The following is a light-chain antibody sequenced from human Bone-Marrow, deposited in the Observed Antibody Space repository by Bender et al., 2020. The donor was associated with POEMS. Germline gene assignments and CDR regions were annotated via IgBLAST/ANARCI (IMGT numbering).Light chain of an antibody. V-gene: IGLV1-36*01. CDR3: SAWDDSMSGWV. Sequence: QSVVTQPPSLSEAPRQRVTISCSGSSSNIGNHGVNWYQQLPGEAPKLLIYYDDLLTPGVSDRFSASKSGTKASLARSERQSEDEALYYCSAWDDSMSGWVLGGGTKLTVL. CDR1: SSNIGNHG. J-gene: IGLJ3*02. CDR2: YDD.